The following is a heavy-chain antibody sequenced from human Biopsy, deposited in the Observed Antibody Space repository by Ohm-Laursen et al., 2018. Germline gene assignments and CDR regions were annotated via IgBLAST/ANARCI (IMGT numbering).Heavy chain of an antibody. CDR3: ARHSFGSGRDF. D-gene: IGHD3-10*01. CDR2: IYHTGIT. V-gene: IGHV4-39*01. Sequence: SETLSLTCTVTDGSISNIINYWGWIRQPLGKGLEWLGSIYHTGITDYNPSLKSRVTISGDTSNNQFSLKLSSLTAADTAVYYCARHSFGSGRDFWGQGTLVTVSS. J-gene: IGHJ4*02. CDR1: DGSISNIINY.